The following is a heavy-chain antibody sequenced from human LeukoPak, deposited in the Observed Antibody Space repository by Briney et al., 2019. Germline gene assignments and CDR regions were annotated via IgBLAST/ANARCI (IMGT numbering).Heavy chain of an antibody. J-gene: IGHJ4*02. D-gene: IGHD3-22*01. CDR3: ATYKYYYDSSGYDFTFDY. V-gene: IGHV4-4*07. Sequence: SETLSLTCTVSDGSISSYFWTWIRQPAGKGLEWVGRFFTGGSATYNPSLKSRVTMSVDTSKNQFSLKLSSVTAADTAVYYCATYKYYYDSSGYDFTFDYWGQGTLVTVSS. CDR1: DGSISSYF. CDR2: FFTGGSA.